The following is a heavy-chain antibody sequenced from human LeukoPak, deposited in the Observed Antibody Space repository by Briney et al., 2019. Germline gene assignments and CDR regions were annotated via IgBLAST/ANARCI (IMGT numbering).Heavy chain of an antibody. J-gene: IGHJ4*02. V-gene: IGHV1-2*02. CDR2: INPNSGGT. Sequence: ASVKVSCKSSGYTFTGYYMHWVRQAPGQGLEWMGWINPNSGGTNYAQTFQGRVTMTRDTSISTAYMELSRLRSDDTAVYYCARGHTVNYYDSSGYYYPLWGQGTLVTVSS. D-gene: IGHD3-22*01. CDR3: ARGHTVNYYDSSGYYYPL. CDR1: GYTFTGYY.